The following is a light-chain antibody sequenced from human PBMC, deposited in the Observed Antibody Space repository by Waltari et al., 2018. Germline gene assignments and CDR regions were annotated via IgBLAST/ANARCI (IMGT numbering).Light chain of an antibody. J-gene: IGLJ3*02. V-gene: IGLV1-40*01. CDR3: QSYDTSLSVV. Sequence: QSVLTQPPSVSGAPGQRVTISCTGSGSNIGAGYDVHWYQQLPRAAPKLPMYGSSNRPVGVPDRFFGSTSGTSASLAITGLQAEDEADYYCQSYDTSLSVVFGGGTKLTVL. CDR2: GSS. CDR1: GSNIGAGYD.